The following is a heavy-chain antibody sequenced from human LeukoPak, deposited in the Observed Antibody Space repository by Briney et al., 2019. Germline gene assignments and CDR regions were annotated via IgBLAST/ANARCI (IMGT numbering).Heavy chain of an antibody. CDR2: IYYSGST. V-gene: IGHV4-59*01. Sequence: SETLSLTCTVSGGSISSYYWSWIRQPPGKGLEWIGYIYYSGSTNYNPSLKSRVTISVDTSKNQFSLKLSSVTAADTAVYYCARWHGVELSGYGMDVWGQGTTVTVSS. J-gene: IGHJ6*02. D-gene: IGHD2-8*01. CDR1: GGSISSYY. CDR3: ARWHGVELSGYGMDV.